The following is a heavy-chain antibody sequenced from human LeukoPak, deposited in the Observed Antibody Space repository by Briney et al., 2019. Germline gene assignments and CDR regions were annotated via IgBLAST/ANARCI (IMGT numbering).Heavy chain of an antibody. Sequence: GGSLRLSCAASGFTVSSNYMSWVRQAPGKGLEWVSVIYSGGGTYYADSVKGRFTISRDNSKNTLYLQMNSLRAEDTAVYYCARSIVGATSWFDPWGQGTLVTVSS. CDR1: GFTVSSNY. J-gene: IGHJ5*02. CDR2: IYSGGGT. V-gene: IGHV3-53*01. CDR3: ARSIVGATSWFDP. D-gene: IGHD1-26*01.